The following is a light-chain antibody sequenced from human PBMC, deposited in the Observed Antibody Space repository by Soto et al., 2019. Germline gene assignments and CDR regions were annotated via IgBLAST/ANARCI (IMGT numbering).Light chain of an antibody. Sequence: QSVLTQPPSVSEAPRQRVTISCSGSSSNIGNNAVNWYQQLPGKAPKLLIYYDDLLPSGVSDRFSGSKSGTSASLAISGLQSEDEADYYCEALDDSLNGVLFGGWTKLTVL. J-gene: IGLJ2*01. V-gene: IGLV1-36*01. CDR2: YDD. CDR1: SSNIGNNA. CDR3: EALDDSLNGVL.